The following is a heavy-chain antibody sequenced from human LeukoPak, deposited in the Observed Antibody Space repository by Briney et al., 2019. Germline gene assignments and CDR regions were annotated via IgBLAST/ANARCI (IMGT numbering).Heavy chain of an antibody. J-gene: IGHJ5*02. Sequence: GASVKVSCKASGYTFTSYGISWVRQAPGQGLEWMGWISAYNGNTNYAQELQGRVTMTTDTSTSTAYMELRSLRSDDTAVYYCAREASIASGHYGSGSYYIAPRWFDPWGQGTLVTVSS. CDR2: ISAYNGNT. V-gene: IGHV1-18*01. D-gene: IGHD3-10*01. CDR3: AREASIASGHYGSGSYYIAPRWFDP. CDR1: GYTFTSYG.